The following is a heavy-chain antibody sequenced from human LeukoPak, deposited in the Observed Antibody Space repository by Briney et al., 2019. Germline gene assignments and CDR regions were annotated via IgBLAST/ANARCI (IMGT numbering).Heavy chain of an antibody. CDR3: ARYVVPSSLDY. V-gene: IGHV3-21*01. CDR2: ISSSSYYI. CDR1: GFTFSSYS. J-gene: IGHJ4*02. Sequence: GGSLRLSCAASGFTFSSYSMNWVRQAPGKGLEWVSHISSSSYYIYYADSVKGRFTISRDNAKNSLYLQMNSLRVEDTAVYFCARYVVPSSLDYWGQGTLVTVSS. D-gene: IGHD2-15*01.